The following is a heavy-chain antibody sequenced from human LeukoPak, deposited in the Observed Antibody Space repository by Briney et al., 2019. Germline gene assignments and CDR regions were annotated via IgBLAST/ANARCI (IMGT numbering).Heavy chain of an antibody. Sequence: SETLSLTCTVSGGSISSYYWSWIRQPPGKGLEWIGYIYYSGSTNYSPSLKSRATISVDTSKNQFSLKLSSVTAADTAVYYCAREGVTMIVSPGAFDIWGQGTMVTVSS. CDR2: IYYSGST. CDR3: AREGVTMIVSPGAFDI. V-gene: IGHV4-59*01. CDR1: GGSISSYY. D-gene: IGHD3-22*01. J-gene: IGHJ3*02.